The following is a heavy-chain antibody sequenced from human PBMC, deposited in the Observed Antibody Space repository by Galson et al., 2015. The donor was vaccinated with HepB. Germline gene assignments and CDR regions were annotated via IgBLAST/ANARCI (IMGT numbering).Heavy chain of an antibody. V-gene: IGHV1-18*04. D-gene: IGHD3-22*01. Sequence: SVKVSCKASGYTFTSYGISWVRQAPGQGLEWMGWISAYNGNTNYAQKLQGRVTMTTDTSTSTAYMELRSLRSDDTAVYYCARANQYYYDSSGPFDYWGQGTLVTVSS. CDR3: ARANQYYYDSSGPFDY. CDR2: ISAYNGNT. CDR1: GYTFTSYG. J-gene: IGHJ4*02.